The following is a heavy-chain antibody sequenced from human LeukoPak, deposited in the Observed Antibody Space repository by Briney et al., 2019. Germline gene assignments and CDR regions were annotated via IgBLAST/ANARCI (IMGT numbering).Heavy chain of an antibody. Sequence: ASVKVSCRASGYTFTGYYMHWVRQAPGQGLEWVGWINPNSGGTEFAQKFQGKVTMTRDTSISTAYMDLTSLRSDDTAVYYCARGYCSSTSCFRIDYWGQGTLVTVSS. D-gene: IGHD2-2*01. J-gene: IGHJ4*02. CDR1: GYTFTGYY. CDR3: ARGYCSSTSCFRIDY. V-gene: IGHV1-2*02. CDR2: INPNSGGT.